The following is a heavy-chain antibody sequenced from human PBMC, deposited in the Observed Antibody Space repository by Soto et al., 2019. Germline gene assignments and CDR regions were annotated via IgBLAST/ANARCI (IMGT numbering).Heavy chain of an antibody. CDR3: VRDSRRGYGMDV. CDR2: INAGSKSI. V-gene: IGHV3-48*02. CDR1: GFTFSSHP. J-gene: IGHJ6*02. Sequence: GGSLRLSCVASGFTFSSHPMNWVRQAPGKGLEWVSYINAGSKSIYYAASVKGRFTISRDNAKNSLYLEMNSLRDEDTAVYSCVRDSRRGYGMDVWGPGTTVTVSS. D-gene: IGHD3-10*01.